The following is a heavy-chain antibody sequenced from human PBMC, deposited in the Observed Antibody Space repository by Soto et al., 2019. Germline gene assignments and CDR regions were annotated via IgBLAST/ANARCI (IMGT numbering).Heavy chain of an antibody. V-gene: IGHV3-30-3*01. Sequence: QVQLVESGGGVVQPGRSLRLSCAASGFTFSSYAMHWVRQAPGKGLEWVAVISYDGSNKYYADSVKGRFTISRDNSKNPLYLKMNSLRAEDTAVYYYARDEGAGGPIDYWGKGTLVTVSS. D-gene: IGHD3-10*01. J-gene: IGHJ4*02. CDR3: ARDEGAGGPIDY. CDR2: ISYDGSNK. CDR1: GFTFSSYA.